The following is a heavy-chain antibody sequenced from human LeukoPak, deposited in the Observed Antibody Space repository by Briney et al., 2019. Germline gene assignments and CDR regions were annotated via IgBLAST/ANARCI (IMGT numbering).Heavy chain of an antibody. J-gene: IGHJ3*02. D-gene: IGHD3-10*01. CDR2: IYSGGST. CDR3: AGLWFGELFPPDAFEI. V-gene: IGHV3-53*04. CDR1: GFTVSSNY. Sequence: GGSLRLSCAASGFTVSSNYMSWVRQAPGKGLEWVSVIYSGGSTYYADSVKGRFTISRHNSKNTLYLQMNSLRAEDTAVYYCAGLWFGELFPPDAFEIWGQGKMVTVSS.